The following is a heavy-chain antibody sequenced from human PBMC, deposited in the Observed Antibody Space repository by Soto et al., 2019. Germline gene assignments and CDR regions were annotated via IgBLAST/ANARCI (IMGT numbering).Heavy chain of an antibody. CDR3: ARDLGGSYYAPVDY. CDR1: GYTFTSYG. J-gene: IGHJ4*02. CDR2: ISAYNGNT. Sequence: QVQLVQSGAEVKKPGASVKVSCKASGYTFTSYGISWVRQAPGQGLEWMGWISAYNGNTKYAQKRQGRVTTTTDTXXSTAYMELRSLRSDDTAVYYCARDLGGSYYAPVDYWGQGTLVTVSS. V-gene: IGHV1-18*01. D-gene: IGHD1-26*01.